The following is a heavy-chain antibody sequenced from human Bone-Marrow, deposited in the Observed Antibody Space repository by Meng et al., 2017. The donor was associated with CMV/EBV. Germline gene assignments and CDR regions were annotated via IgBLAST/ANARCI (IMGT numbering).Heavy chain of an antibody. CDR1: GFTFSSYA. J-gene: IGHJ4*02. CDR3: ARAHYGSGSDGSN. D-gene: IGHD3-10*01. Sequence: GQLGEAGGGVVQPGRSLRLSCAASGFTFSSYAMHWVRQAPGKGLEWVAVISYDGSNKYYADSVKGRFTISRDNSKNTLYLQMNSLRAEDTAVYYCARAHYGSGSDGSNWGQGTLVTVSS. CDR2: ISYDGSNK. V-gene: IGHV3-30-3*01.